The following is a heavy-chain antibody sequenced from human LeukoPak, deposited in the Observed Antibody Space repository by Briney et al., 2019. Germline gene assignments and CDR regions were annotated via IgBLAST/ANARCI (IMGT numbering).Heavy chain of an antibody. CDR1: GGTFSSYA. J-gene: IGHJ5*02. D-gene: IGHD2-2*01. CDR3: AWGFNIVVVPAALKT. Sequence: SVKVSCKASGGTFSSYAISWVRQAPGQGLEWMGGIIPIFGTANYAQKFQGRVTITAGESTSTAYMELSSLRSEDTAVYYCAWGFNIVVVPAALKTWGQGTLVTVSS. V-gene: IGHV1-69*13. CDR2: IIPIFGTA.